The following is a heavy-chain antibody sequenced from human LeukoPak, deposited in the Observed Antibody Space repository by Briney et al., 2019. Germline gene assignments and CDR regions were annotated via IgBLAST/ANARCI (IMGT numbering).Heavy chain of an antibody. Sequence: SETLSLTCTVSSGSISSYYWSWIRQPPGKGLEWIGYIYYSGSTNYNPSLKSRITISIDTSKNQFSLKLSSVTAADTAVYYCAKEGGYDSSGYSMDAFDIWGQGTVATVSS. CDR3: AKEGGYDSSGYSMDAFDI. CDR2: IYYSGST. D-gene: IGHD3-22*01. J-gene: IGHJ3*02. V-gene: IGHV4-59*01. CDR1: SGSISSYY.